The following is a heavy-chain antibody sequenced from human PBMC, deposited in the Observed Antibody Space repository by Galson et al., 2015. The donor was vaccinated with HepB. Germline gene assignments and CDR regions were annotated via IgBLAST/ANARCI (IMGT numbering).Heavy chain of an antibody. CDR2: ISGSGGST. D-gene: IGHD3-3*01. CDR1: GFTFSSYA. CDR3: TTDLFLGGMDV. Sequence: SLRLSCAASGFTFSSYAMSWVRQAPGKGLEWVSAISGSGGSTYYADSVKGRFTISRDNSKNTLYLQMNSLKAEDTAVYYCTTDLFLGGMDVWGQGTTVTVSS. J-gene: IGHJ6*02. V-gene: IGHV3-23*01.